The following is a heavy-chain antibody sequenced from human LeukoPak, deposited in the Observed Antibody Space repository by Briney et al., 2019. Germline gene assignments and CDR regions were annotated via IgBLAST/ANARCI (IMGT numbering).Heavy chain of an antibody. Sequence: ASVKVSFTASGYTFTSYAMHWVRQAPGQRLEWMGWINAGNGNTKYSQKFQGRVTITRDTSASTAYMELSSLRSEDTAVYYCARGKIFGVVISSNWFDPWGQGTLVTVSS. J-gene: IGHJ5*02. CDR1: GYTFTSYA. V-gene: IGHV1-3*01. CDR3: ARGKIFGVVISSNWFDP. CDR2: INAGNGNT. D-gene: IGHD3-3*01.